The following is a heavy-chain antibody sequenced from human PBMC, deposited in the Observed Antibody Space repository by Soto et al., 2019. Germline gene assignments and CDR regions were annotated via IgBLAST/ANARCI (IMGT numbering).Heavy chain of an antibody. D-gene: IGHD1-26*01. V-gene: IGHV3-33*01. Sequence: LRLSCAASGFTFSNYGMHWVRQAPGKGLEWVAIIWHDGNNKYYADSVRGRFIISRDNSKNRLYLQMNSLRAEDTAVYYCASDLVGASDSYGLDVWGQGTPVTVS. CDR2: IWHDGNNK. J-gene: IGHJ6*02. CDR1: GFTFSNYG. CDR3: ASDLVGASDSYGLDV.